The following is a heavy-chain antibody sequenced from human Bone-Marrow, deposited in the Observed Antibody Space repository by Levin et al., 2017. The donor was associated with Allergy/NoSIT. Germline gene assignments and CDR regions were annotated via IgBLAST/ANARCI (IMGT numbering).Heavy chain of an antibody. CDR3: AREIVATIGFDY. J-gene: IGHJ4*02. Sequence: SCAASGFTFSNYAMHWVRQAPGKGLEWVAVISYDGTSIYYADSVKGRFTISRDNSKNTLYLQMNSLRPEDTAVFFCAREIVATIGFDYWGQGTLVTVSS. CDR2: ISYDGTSI. CDR1: GFTFSNYA. V-gene: IGHV3-30-3*01. D-gene: IGHD5-12*01.